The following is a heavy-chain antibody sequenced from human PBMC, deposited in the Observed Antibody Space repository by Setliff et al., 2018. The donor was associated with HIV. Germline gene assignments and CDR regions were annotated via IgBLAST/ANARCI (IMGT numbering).Heavy chain of an antibody. CDR1: GYTLTELS. D-gene: IGHD3-22*01. Sequence: ASVKVSCKVSGYTLTELSMHWVRQAPGKGLEWMGGFDPEDGETIYAQKFQGRVTMTEDTSTDTAYMELSSLRSEDTAVYYCATAADFNYYDSSDSGTHYYYYYMDVWGKGTTVTVSS. CDR2: FDPEDGET. V-gene: IGHV1-24*01. CDR3: ATAADFNYYDSSDSGTHYYYYYMDV. J-gene: IGHJ6*03.